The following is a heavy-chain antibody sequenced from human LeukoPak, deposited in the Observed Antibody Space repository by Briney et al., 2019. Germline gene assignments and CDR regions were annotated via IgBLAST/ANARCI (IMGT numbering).Heavy chain of an antibody. Sequence: SETLSLTCTVSGDSISGNHYWNWIRQPPGKGLEWIGRIFTSGNSNYNPSLTSRVTTSLDTSKDQFSLRLSSVTAADTAFYYCARESATSGSTDWGQGTLVTVSS. V-gene: IGHV4-61*02. CDR3: ARESATSGSTD. J-gene: IGHJ4*02. CDR2: IFTSGNS. CDR1: GDSISGNHY. D-gene: IGHD3-10*01.